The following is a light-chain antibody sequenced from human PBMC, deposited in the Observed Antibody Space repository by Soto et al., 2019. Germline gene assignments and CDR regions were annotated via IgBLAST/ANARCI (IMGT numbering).Light chain of an antibody. Sequence: QSALTQPASVSGCPGQSITISCTGTSSDVGNYNFVSWYQQHPGKAPKLMIYEGSKRPSGVSNRFSGSKSGNTASLTISGLQAEDEADYYCCSYAGSSTYVFGTGTKVTVL. V-gene: IGLV2-23*01. CDR1: SSDVGNYNF. CDR2: EGS. J-gene: IGLJ1*01. CDR3: CSYAGSSTYV.